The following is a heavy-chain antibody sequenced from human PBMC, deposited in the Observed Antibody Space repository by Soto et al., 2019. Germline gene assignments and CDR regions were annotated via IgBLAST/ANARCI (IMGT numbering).Heavy chain of an antibody. CDR2: IWMDGSEK. CDR3: ARDRGSDAPIDY. V-gene: IGHV3-33*01. J-gene: IGHJ4*02. D-gene: IGHD2-21*01. CDR1: GFTFKSYG. Sequence: QVQLVESGGGVVQPGRSLRLSCGASGFTFKSYGMHWVRQAPGKGLEWVAVIWMDGSEKYYADSLKGRFSISRDNSENTLYLEMNSLGDEDTAVYYCARDRGSDAPIDYWGQGTLVTVSS.